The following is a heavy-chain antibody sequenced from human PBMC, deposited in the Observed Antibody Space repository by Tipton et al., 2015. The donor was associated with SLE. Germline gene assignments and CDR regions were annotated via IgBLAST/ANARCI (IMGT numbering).Heavy chain of an antibody. CDR2: ISHDGSNK. CDR1: GFTFTIYA. J-gene: IGHJ2*01. V-gene: IGHV3-30*04. CDR3: ARDSDYYDSSGYYRDKWYFDL. Sequence: SLRLSCAASGFTFTIYAVHWVRQAPGKGLEWVAVISHDGSNKYYADSVKGRFTISRDNSKNTLYLQMNSLRAEDTAVYYCARDSDYYDSSGYYRDKWYFDLWGRGTLVTVSS. D-gene: IGHD3-22*01.